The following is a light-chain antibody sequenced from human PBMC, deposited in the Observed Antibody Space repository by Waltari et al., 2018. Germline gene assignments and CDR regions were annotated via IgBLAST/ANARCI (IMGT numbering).Light chain of an antibody. V-gene: IGKV3-20*01. CDR3: QQYGSSVMYT. CDR1: QSLTKRY. J-gene: IGKJ2*01. CDR2: GAS. Sequence: VLTQSPGTLSLSPGERATLSCRASQSLTKRYLAWYQQKPGPAPRLLIYGASSRAACIPDRFSGSGSGTDFTLTISRLEPDDFAVYYCQQYGSSVMYTFGQGTKLEIK.